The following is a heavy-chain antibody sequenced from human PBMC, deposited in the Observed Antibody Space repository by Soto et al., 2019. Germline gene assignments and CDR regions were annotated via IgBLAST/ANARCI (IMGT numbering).Heavy chain of an antibody. D-gene: IGHD3-16*02. CDR3: AKSGPYDYVWGSYPYYFDY. V-gene: IGHV3-23*01. CDR2: ISGSGGST. J-gene: IGHJ4*02. Sequence: GGSLRLSCAASGFTFSSYAMSWVRQAPGKGLEWVSAISGSGGSTYYADSVKGRFTISRDNSKNTLYLQMNSLRAEDTAVYYCAKSGPYDYVWGSYPYYFDYWGQGTLVTVSS. CDR1: GFTFSSYA.